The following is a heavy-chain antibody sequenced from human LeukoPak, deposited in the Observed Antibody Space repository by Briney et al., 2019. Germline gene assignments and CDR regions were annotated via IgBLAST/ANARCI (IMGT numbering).Heavy chain of an antibody. CDR1: GFTLGDNT. D-gene: IGHD1-26*01. Sequence: GGSLRLSCTASGFTLGDNTLTWVGQAPGKGREGEGFIGSKAYGGTTEYAASVRGRFTISRDDSKSIAYLQMDSLKTEDTAVYYCTRDTYSGTHRYYFDYWGQGTLVTVSS. V-gene: IGHV3-49*04. J-gene: IGHJ4*02. CDR3: TRDTYSGTHRYYFDY. CDR2: IGSKAYGGTT.